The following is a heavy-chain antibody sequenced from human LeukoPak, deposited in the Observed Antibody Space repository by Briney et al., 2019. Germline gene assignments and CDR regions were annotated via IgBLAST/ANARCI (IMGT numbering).Heavy chain of an antibody. J-gene: IGHJ3*02. D-gene: IGHD4-23*01. CDR2: ISNSGNT. Sequence: PSETLSLTCSVSGGSISGYYWSWLRQPPGNGLEWIGYISNSGNTDYNPSLKSRAAISVDSSKNQFSLKLRSVSAADTAMYYCARSDIYSGNPFDCFDIWGQGTMVAVSS. V-gene: IGHV4-59*08. CDR1: GGSISGYY. CDR3: ARSDIYSGNPFDCFDI.